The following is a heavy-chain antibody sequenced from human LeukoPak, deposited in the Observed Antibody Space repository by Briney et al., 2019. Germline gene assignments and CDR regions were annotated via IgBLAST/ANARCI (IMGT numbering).Heavy chain of an antibody. Sequence: ASVKVSCKASGYTFTGYYMHWVRQAPGQGLEWMGWINPNSGGTNYAQKFQGRVTMTRDTSISTAYMELSRLRSDDTAVYYCARDSGSITIFGVVTHYYYYYYGMDVWGQGTTVTVSS. V-gene: IGHV1-2*02. D-gene: IGHD3-3*01. CDR3: ARDSGSITIFGVVTHYYYYYYGMDV. CDR2: INPNSGGT. CDR1: GYTFTGYY. J-gene: IGHJ6*02.